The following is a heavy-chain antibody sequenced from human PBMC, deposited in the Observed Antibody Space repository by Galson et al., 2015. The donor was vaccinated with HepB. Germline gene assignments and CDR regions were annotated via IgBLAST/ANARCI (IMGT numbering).Heavy chain of an antibody. J-gene: IGHJ4*02. CDR2: ICSSSAGK. Sequence: SLRLSCAASGFIFSTYSMNWVRQAPGKGLEWVSDICSSSAGKYYADSVQGRFTISRDNVKNSLYLQMSSLRDENTAVYYCAREKGPYPDYWGQGTPVTVSS. V-gene: IGHV3-48*02. CDR3: AREKGPYPDY. CDR1: GFIFSTYS.